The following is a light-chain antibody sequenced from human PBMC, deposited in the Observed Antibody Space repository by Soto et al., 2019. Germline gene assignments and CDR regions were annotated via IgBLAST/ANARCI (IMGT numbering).Light chain of an antibody. V-gene: IGKV3-15*01. CDR3: QQYNNWPLT. CDR2: GAS. CDR1: QSVTSN. Sequence: EIVMTQSPATLSESPGERATLSCRASQSVTSNLAWYQQKPGQAPRLLIYGASTRATGIPARFSGSGSATEFTLTISSLQSEDFAVYYCQQYNNWPLTFGGGTKVEIK. J-gene: IGKJ4*01.